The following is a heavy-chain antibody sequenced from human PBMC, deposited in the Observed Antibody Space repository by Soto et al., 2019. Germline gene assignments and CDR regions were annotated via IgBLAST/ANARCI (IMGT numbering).Heavy chain of an antibody. V-gene: IGHV1-2*04. CDR1: GYSFTGYY. CDR2: INPNSGGT. D-gene: IGHD3-16*01. Sequence: ASVKVSCKASGYSFTGYYMHWVRQAPGQGLEWVGWINPNSGGTNYAQKFQGWVTMTRDTSISTAYMELSRLRSDDTAVSYCARDSFTGDDAFDIWGQGTMVTVSS. CDR3: ARDSFTGDDAFDI. J-gene: IGHJ3*02.